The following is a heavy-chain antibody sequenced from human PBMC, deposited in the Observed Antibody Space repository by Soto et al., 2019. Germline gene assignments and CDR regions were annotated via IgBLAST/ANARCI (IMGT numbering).Heavy chain of an antibody. CDR1: GFSFSTYS. CDR3: ARGSQNFWMREDAFDI. J-gene: IGHJ3*02. D-gene: IGHD3-3*01. V-gene: IGHV3-21*01. CDR2: IHSSSRYI. Sequence: EVQLVESGGGQVKAGGSLRLSCAASGFSFSTYSMNWVRQAPGKGLEWVSSIHSSSRYIYYADSVKGRFTISRDNAKNSLFLQISSLRAEETAVYYCARGSQNFWMREDAFDIWCQGTMVSVSS.